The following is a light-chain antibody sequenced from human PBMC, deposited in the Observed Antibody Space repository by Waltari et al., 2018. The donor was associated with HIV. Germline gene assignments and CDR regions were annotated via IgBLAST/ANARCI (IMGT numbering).Light chain of an antibody. CDR2: QAS. V-gene: IGKV1-5*01. CDR1: QPVSSW. Sequence: DIQVTQSPSALSAPVGDTVTISCRASQPVSSWMAWFLQRPSTAPRLLIYQASILASGVPSRFSGSRSGTDFSLPIRGLQPDDFGTYYCQQYNWHWTFGQGTRV. J-gene: IGKJ1*01. CDR3: QQYNWHWT.